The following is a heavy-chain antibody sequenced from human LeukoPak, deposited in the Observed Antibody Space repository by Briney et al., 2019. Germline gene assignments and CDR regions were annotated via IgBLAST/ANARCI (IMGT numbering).Heavy chain of an antibody. CDR3: ARSDSGSYISGY. D-gene: IGHD1-26*01. Sequence: TRASVTVSCKASGYTFTYRYLHWVRQAPGQALEWMGWITPFNGNTNYAQKFQDRVTITRDRSMSTAYMELSSLRSGDTAMYYCARSDSGSYISGYWGQGTLVTVSS. V-gene: IGHV1-45*02. CDR1: GYTFTYRY. J-gene: IGHJ4*02. CDR2: ITPFNGNT.